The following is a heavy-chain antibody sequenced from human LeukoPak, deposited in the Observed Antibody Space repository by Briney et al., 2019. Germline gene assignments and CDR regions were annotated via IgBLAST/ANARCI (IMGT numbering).Heavy chain of an antibody. Sequence: GGSLRLSCAASGFTFDDYAMHWVRQAPGKGLEWVSGISWNSGSIGYADSVKGRFTISRDNAKNSLYLQMNSLRAEDTAVYYCARDRYSYGYSAFGYWGQGTLVTVSS. CDR2: ISWNSGSI. D-gene: IGHD5-18*01. V-gene: IGHV3-9*01. CDR1: GFTFDDYA. CDR3: ARDRYSYGYSAFGY. J-gene: IGHJ4*02.